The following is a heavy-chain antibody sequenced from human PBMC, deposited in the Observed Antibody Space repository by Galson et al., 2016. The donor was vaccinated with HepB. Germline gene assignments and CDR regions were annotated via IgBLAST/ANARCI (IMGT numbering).Heavy chain of an antibody. CDR3: AGYGGNSV. V-gene: IGHV3-53*01. D-gene: IGHD4-23*01. CDR1: GFTVSDNH. CDR2: IFGRGNT. Sequence: LRLSCAAAGFTVSDNHVTWIRQAPGKGLECVSVIFGRGNTYYADSVEVRFTISRDTARNTVYLQMNSLRTEDTAVYYCAGYGGNSVWGQGTLVTVSS. J-gene: IGHJ4*02.